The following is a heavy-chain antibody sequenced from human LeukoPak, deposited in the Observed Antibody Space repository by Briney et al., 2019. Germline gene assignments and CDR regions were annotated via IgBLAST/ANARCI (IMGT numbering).Heavy chain of an antibody. CDR2: FDPEDGET. V-gene: IGHV1-24*01. D-gene: IGHD3-22*01. Sequence: ASVKVSYKVSGYTLTELSMHWVRQAPGKGLEWMGGFDPEDGETIYAQKFQGRVTMTEDTSTDTAYMELSSLRSEDTAVYYCATDTSSGEVVAFDIWGQGTMVTVSS. CDR3: ATDTSSGEVVAFDI. CDR1: GYTLTELS. J-gene: IGHJ3*02.